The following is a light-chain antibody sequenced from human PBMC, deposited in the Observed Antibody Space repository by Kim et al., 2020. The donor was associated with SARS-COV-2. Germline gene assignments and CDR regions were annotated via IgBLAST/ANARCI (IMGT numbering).Light chain of an antibody. V-gene: IGLV9-49*01. J-gene: IGLJ3*02. CDR1: SGYSNYR. CDR2: VDTDGSVR. CDR3: GSDHGTGRNFVWV. Sequence: QPVLTQPPSASASLGASVTLTCTLNSGYSNYRVDWYQQRPGKGPWFVMRVDTDGSVRSKGEGIHDRFSVLGSGLNRYLTIENIQEEDEADYHCGSDHGTGRNFVWVFGGGTRLTVL.